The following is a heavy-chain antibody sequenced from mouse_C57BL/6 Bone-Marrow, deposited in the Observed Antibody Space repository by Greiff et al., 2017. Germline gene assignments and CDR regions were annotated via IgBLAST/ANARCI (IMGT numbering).Heavy chain of an antibody. CDR1: GFTFSDYY. CDR3: ARHGDGRPDWYFDV. J-gene: IGHJ1*03. CDR2: ISTGGGST. D-gene: IGHD2-3*01. Sequence: EVKLVESGGGLVQPGGSLKLSCAASGFTFSDYYMYWVRQTPEKRLEWVAYISTGGGSTKYPDTVKGRFTMSRDKATNTLYLQMRRLKSEDTAMYYCARHGDGRPDWYFDVWGTGTTVTVSS. V-gene: IGHV5-12*01.